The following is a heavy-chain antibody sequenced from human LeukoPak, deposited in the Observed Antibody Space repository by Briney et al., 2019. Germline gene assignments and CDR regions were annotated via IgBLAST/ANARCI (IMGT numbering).Heavy chain of an antibody. V-gene: IGHV1-2*07. Sequence: PWASVKVSCKTSGYTFIGYYMHWVRQAPGQGLEWMGWINPKNGGANYAPSFQGRVTMTRDTSISTAYMELSRLRSDDTAVYYCARRGADYWGQGTLVTVSS. CDR1: GYTFIGYY. CDR3: ARRGADY. CDR2: INPKNGGA. D-gene: IGHD4/OR15-4a*01. J-gene: IGHJ4*02.